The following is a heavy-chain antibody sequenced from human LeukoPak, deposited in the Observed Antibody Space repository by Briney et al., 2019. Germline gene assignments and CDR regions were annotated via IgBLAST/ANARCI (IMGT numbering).Heavy chain of an antibody. CDR2: ISANGQAT. CDR3: ARDPYNTILYRLAH. V-gene: IGHV3-23*01. Sequence: GGSLRLSCAGSGVAFGTYAMSWVRQAPGMGREWVSSISANGQATYYADSVEGRFTISRDNSKSTLYLQLNSLRAEDTATYYCARDPYNTILYRLAHWGQGTQVTVSS. J-gene: IGHJ4*02. D-gene: IGHD3-10*01. CDR1: GVAFGTYA.